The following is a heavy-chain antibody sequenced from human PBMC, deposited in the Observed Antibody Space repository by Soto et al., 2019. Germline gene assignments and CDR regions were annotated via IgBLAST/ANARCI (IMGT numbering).Heavy chain of an antibody. Sequence: EVQLVESGGGLVQPGGSLRLSCAASGFTFSSYAMHWVRQAPGKGLEYVSAISSNGGSTYSANSVKARFTISRDNSKNTLYLQMGSLRAEDMAVYYCATSTRRDIFTYYFDYWGQGTLVTVSS. V-gene: IGHV3-64*01. D-gene: IGHD3-9*01. CDR3: ATSTRRDIFTYYFDY. CDR2: ISSNGGST. J-gene: IGHJ4*02. CDR1: GFTFSSYA.